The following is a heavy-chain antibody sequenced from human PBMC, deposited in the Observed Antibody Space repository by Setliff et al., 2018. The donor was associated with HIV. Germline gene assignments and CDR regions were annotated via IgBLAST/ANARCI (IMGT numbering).Heavy chain of an antibody. CDR3: ARSIYGSGSYPLDY. CDR1: GGSISCYH. CDR2: IYYTGFT. J-gene: IGHJ4*02. Sequence: PSETLSLTCSVSGGSISCYHWSWIRQPAGKGLEWIGRIYYTGFTDYNPSLKSRLTMSVDTSKNQFSLKLSSVTAADTAVYFCARSIYGSGSYPLDYWGQGILVTVSS. V-gene: IGHV4-4*07. D-gene: IGHD3-10*01.